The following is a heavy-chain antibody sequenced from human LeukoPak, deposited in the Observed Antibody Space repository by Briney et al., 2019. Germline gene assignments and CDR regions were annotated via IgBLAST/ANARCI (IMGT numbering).Heavy chain of an antibody. CDR3: AKGKAGHYHSVTDEYYYYMDV. J-gene: IGHJ6*03. CDR1: GGYFSGFY. V-gene: IGHV4-34*01. CDR2: ISYSGST. Sequence: PSETLSLTCVVDGGYFSGFYWTWIRQAPGKGLEWIGEISYSGSTKYNPSLNSRVTIEVDTPKKQISLNLSSLTAADTAVYYCAKGKAGHYHSVTDEYYYYMDVWGKGTTVIVSS. D-gene: IGHD3-9*01.